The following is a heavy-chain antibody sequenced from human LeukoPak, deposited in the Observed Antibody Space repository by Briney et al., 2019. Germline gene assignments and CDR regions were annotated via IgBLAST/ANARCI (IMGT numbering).Heavy chain of an antibody. D-gene: IGHD6-19*01. CDR2: ISGSGGST. CDR3: AKDMYPDSSGWSNYFDY. J-gene: IGHJ4*02. Sequence: GGSLRLSCAASGFTFSSYAMSWVRQAPGKGLEWVSAISGSGGSTYYADSVRGRFTISRDNSKNTLYLQMNSLRAEDTDVYYCAKDMYPDSSGWSNYFDYWGQGTLVTVSS. CDR1: GFTFSSYA. V-gene: IGHV3-23*01.